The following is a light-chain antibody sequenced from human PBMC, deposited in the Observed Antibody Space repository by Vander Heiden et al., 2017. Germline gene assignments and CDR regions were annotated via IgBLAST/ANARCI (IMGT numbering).Light chain of an antibody. Sequence: DIVMIQSPPSLSVTPGEPASIPCRSSQSLLHSNGNTYLNWYLQKPGQSPHLLIYLGSNRASGVPDRFSGSGSGTDFTLKISRVEAEDVGIYYCMQTLQSPFTFGPGTKVDIK. CDR2: LGS. CDR1: QSLLHSNGNTY. V-gene: IGKV2-28*01. CDR3: MQTLQSPFT. J-gene: IGKJ3*01.